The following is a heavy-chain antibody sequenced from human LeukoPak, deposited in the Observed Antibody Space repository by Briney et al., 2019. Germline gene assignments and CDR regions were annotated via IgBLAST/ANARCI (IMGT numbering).Heavy chain of an antibody. V-gene: IGHV3-21*01. Sequence: GGSLTLFCAASGFTFSSYSMIWLRQAPGKGVEWVSSISSSSSYIYHADSVKGRFTISRDNAKNSLYLQMNSLRAEDTAVYYCARGYVFGELLVDYWGQGTLVTVSS. J-gene: IGHJ4*02. CDR3: ARGYVFGELLVDY. CDR2: ISSSSSYI. D-gene: IGHD3-10*02. CDR1: GFTFSSYS.